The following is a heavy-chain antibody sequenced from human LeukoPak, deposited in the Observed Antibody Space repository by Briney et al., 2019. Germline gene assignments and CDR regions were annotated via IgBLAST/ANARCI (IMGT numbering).Heavy chain of an antibody. V-gene: IGHV3-21*01. CDR3: ARDRVGAFDP. CDR2: ISSSSSYI. Sequence: RSLRLSCAASGFTFSSYSMNWVRQAPGKGLEWVSSISSSSSYIYYADSVKGRFTISRDNAKNSLYLQMNSLRAEDTAVYYCARDRVGAFDPWGQGTLVTVSS. J-gene: IGHJ5*02. CDR1: GFTFSSYS. D-gene: IGHD1-26*01.